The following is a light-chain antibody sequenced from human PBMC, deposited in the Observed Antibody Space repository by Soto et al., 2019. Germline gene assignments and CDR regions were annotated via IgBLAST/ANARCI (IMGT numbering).Light chain of an antibody. CDR2: AAS. CDR3: QQSYSTPRT. CDR1: QSISSY. Sequence: DIQMTQSPSSLSASVGDRVTITCRASQSISSYLNWYQQKPGKAPKLLIYAASSLQSRVPSRFSGSGSGTDFTLTISSLQPEDFATYYCQQSYSTPRTFGQGTKLEI. V-gene: IGKV1-39*01. J-gene: IGKJ2*01.